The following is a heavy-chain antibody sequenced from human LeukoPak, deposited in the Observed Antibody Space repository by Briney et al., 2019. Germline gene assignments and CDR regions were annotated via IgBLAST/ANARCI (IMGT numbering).Heavy chain of an antibody. CDR2: INHSGST. Sequence: PSETLSLTCAVYGGSFSGYYWNWIRQPPGKGLEWIGEINHSGSTKYNPSLKSRVTMSVDTSKNQFSLKLSSVTAADTAVYYCAIAVAGSEYYFDYWGQGILVTVSS. CDR3: AIAVAGSEYYFDY. J-gene: IGHJ4*02. D-gene: IGHD6-19*01. V-gene: IGHV4-34*01. CDR1: GGSFSGYY.